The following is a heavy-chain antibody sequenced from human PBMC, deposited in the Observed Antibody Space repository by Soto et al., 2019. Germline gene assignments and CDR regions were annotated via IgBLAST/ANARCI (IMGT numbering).Heavy chain of an antibody. D-gene: IGHD3-3*01. CDR2: ITHGGST. CDR1: SGSFSGYY. CDR3: ARGRLFLTTSGLAITYFDY. J-gene: IGHJ4*02. V-gene: IGHV4-34*01. Sequence: SETLSLTCAVYSGSFSGYYYGWIRHSPGKGLELIGEITHGGSTTYSPSLNIRVTMSLDTSKNQFSLNMTSMTAADTAVYYCARGRLFLTTSGLAITYFDYWGQGTLVTVSS.